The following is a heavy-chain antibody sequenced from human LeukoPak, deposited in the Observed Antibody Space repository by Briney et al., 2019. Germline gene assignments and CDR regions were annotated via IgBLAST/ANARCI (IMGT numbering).Heavy chain of an antibody. Sequence: GGSLRLSCEASGFTFSRYWMHWVRQAPGKGLVWVSRINTDGSSTTYADSVKGRFTISRDNAKNTLYLQMNSLRAEDTAVYYCARVSAVAATGALDVWGKGTTVTVSS. CDR2: INTDGSST. CDR3: ARVSAVAATGALDV. V-gene: IGHV3-74*01. D-gene: IGHD2-15*01. CDR1: GFTFSRYW. J-gene: IGHJ6*04.